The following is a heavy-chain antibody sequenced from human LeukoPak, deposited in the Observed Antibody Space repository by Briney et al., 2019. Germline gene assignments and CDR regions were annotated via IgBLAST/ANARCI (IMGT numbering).Heavy chain of an antibody. CDR1: GGSISSGDYY. V-gene: IGHV4-30-4*01. CDR2: IYYSGST. Sequence: SETLSLTCTVSGGSISSGDYYWSWIRQPPGKGLEWIGYIYYSGSTYYNPSLKSRVTISVDTSKNQFSLKLSSVTAADTAMYYCAGSRDSSGLPIWGQGTMVTVSS. J-gene: IGHJ3*02. D-gene: IGHD3-22*01. CDR3: AGSRDSSGLPI.